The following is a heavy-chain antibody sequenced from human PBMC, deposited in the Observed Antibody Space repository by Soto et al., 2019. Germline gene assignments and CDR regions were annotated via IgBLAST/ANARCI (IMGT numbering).Heavy chain of an antibody. Sequence: GGSLRLSCAASGFTFSNAWMSWVRQAPGKGLEWVGRIKSKTDGGTTDYAAPVKGRFTISRDDSKNTLYLQMNSLKTEDTAVYYCTTGPTYYYYGVDVWGQGTTVTVSS. CDR2: IKSKTDGGTT. CDR3: TTGPTYYYYGVDV. CDR1: GFTFSNAW. J-gene: IGHJ6*02. V-gene: IGHV3-15*01.